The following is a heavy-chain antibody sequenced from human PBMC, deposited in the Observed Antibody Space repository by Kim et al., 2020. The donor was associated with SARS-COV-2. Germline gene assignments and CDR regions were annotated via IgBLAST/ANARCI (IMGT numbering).Heavy chain of an antibody. CDR3: ARAGVWFGESDDY. Sequence: CSVTVKGRFPISRDKSKNTLYLQMNSLRAEDTAVYYCARAGVWFGESDDYWGQGTLVTVSS. D-gene: IGHD3-10*01. J-gene: IGHJ4*02. V-gene: IGHV3-53*01.